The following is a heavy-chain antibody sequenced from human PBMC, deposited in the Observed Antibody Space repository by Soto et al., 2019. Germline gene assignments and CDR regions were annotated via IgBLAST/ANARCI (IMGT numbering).Heavy chain of an antibody. J-gene: IGHJ6*03. CDR3: ARGPPTISYYYYMDV. CDR1: GYTFTSYY. Sequence: QVQLVQSGAEVKKPGASVKVSCKASGYTFTSYYMHWVRQAPGQGLDWMGIINPSGGSTSYAKKSRGRVTMTRDTSTSTVYMELSSLRSEDTAVYYCARGPPTISYYYYMDVCGKGTTVTVSS. CDR2: INPSGGST. D-gene: IGHD5-12*01. V-gene: IGHV1-46*03.